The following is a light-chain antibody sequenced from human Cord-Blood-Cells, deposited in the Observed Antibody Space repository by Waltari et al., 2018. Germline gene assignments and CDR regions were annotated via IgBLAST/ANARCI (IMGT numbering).Light chain of an antibody. V-gene: IGKV1-6*01. CDR2: AAS. Sequence: AIQMTQSPSSLSASVGDRVTITGRASQGISKDLGWYQQKPRKAPKPLLHAASSLQSGVPSRFSGSGSGTDFTLTISSLQPEDFATYDCLQDYNYPWTFGQGTKVEIK. CDR3: LQDYNYPWT. J-gene: IGKJ1*01. CDR1: QGISKD.